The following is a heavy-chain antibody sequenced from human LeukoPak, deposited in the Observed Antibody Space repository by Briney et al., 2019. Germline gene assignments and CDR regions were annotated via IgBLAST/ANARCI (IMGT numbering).Heavy chain of an antibody. CDR1: GFTFSRYA. CDR3: AKLRSWFPEVFDS. D-gene: IGHD3-10*01. J-gene: IGHJ3*02. V-gene: IGHV3-23*01. Sequence: GGSLRLSCAASGFTFSRYAMSWVSQAPGKGLEWVSGISNSGGTRYYAGSVKGRFTISRDNSKNTLNLQMNSLRAEDTAVYYCAKLRSWFPEVFDSWGQGTMVTVSS. CDR2: ISNSGGTR.